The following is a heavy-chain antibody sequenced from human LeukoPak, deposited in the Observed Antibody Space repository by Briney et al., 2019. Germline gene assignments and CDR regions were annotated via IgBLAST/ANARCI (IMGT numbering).Heavy chain of an antibody. CDR1: GYTFTSYG. CDR3: ARLWFGELSQKRYFDL. D-gene: IGHD3-10*01. Sequence: GASVKVSCKASGYTFTSYGISWVRQAPGQGLEWMGWISGYNGNTDYAQKLVGRVTMTTDTSTSTAYMGLRSLRSDDTAVYYCARLWFGELSQKRYFDLWGRGTLVTVSS. CDR2: ISGYNGNT. V-gene: IGHV1-18*01. J-gene: IGHJ2*01.